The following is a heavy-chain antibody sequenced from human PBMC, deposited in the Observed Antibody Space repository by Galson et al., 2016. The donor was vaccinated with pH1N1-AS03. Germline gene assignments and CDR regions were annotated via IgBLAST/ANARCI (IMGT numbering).Heavy chain of an antibody. CDR2: IYYTGMT. D-gene: IGHD2-8*01. V-gene: IGHV4-59*08. J-gene: IGHJ4*02. Sequence: ATLSLPCSVSSGSISGYYWSWIRQPPGKGLEWIGYIYYTGMTNYNPSLKSRVTISVDTPKNQFSLKLSSVTAADTAIYYCARQNGHRLLWDYWGQGTLVTVSS. CDR1: SGSISGYY. CDR3: ARQNGHRLLWDY.